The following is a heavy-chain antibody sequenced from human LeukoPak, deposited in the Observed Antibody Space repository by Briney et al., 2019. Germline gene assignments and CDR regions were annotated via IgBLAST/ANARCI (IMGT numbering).Heavy chain of an antibody. Sequence: SQTLSLSCAITGGRGFSNSANWNYIRHSPSTPLDRLGRTYYRSKWYNDYAVSVKSRITINPDTSKNQFSLQLNSVTPEGTAVYHCAREDGCRVIDYWGQGTLVTVSS. CDR2: TYYRSKWYN. CDR1: GGRGFSNSAN. D-gene: IGHD5-24*01. CDR3: AREDGCRVIDY. V-gene: IGHV6-1*01. J-gene: IGHJ4*02.